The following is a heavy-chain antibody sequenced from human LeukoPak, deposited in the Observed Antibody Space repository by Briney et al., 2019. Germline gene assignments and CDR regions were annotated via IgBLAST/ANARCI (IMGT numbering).Heavy chain of an antibody. Sequence: GGSLRLSCAASGFTFSSTWMHWFRQAPGKGPVWVSRIHSDGSSTIYAAAVKGRFTISRNNDRNTLFLQMNSLRAEDTAVYYCVRDRYYVPDYWGQGTLVTVSS. CDR1: GFTFSSTW. CDR3: VRDRYYVPDY. CDR2: IHSDGSST. V-gene: IGHV3-74*01. D-gene: IGHD3-16*01. J-gene: IGHJ4*02.